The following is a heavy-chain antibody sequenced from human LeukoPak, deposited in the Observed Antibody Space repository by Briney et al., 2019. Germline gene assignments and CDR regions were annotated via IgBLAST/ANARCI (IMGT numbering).Heavy chain of an antibody. Sequence: GGSLTLSCAASGFTFSSYGMHWVRQAPGKGLEGVAVRWYDGSKKYYADSVKGRFTISRDNSKNTLYLQMNSLRAEDPAVYYCARDTSSSANYYYYYSMDVWGKGTPVTVSS. CDR1: GFTFSSYG. CDR2: RWYDGSKK. J-gene: IGHJ6*03. CDR3: ARDTSSSANYYYYYSMDV. V-gene: IGHV3-33*01. D-gene: IGHD6-6*01.